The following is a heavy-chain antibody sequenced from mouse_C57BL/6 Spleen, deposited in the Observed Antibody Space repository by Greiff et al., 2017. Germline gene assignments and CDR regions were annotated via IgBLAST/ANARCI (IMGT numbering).Heavy chain of an antibody. J-gene: IGHJ4*01. Sequence: DVKLVESGGGLVKPGGSLKLSCAASGFTFSDYGMHWVRQAPEKGLEWVAYISSGSSTIYYADTVKGRFTIHRDNAKHTLFLQMTSLRSEDTAMYYGASPGDYWGQGTSVTVSS. CDR2: ISSGSSTI. V-gene: IGHV5-17*01. CDR1: GFTFSDYG. CDR3: ASPGDY.